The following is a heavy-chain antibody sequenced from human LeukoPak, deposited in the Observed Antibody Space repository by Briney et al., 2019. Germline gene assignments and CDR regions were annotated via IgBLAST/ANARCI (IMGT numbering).Heavy chain of an antibody. V-gene: IGHV1-2*02. J-gene: IGHJ1*01. CDR2: INPDSGDT. CDR1: GYTFTGYY. CDR3: ARGSYDSSDFEYFQH. Sequence: ASVKVSRKASGYTFTGYYMHWVRQAPGQGLEWMGWINPDSGDTNYAQRFQGRATMTRDTSISTAYMEKRRLTSDDTAVYYCARGSYDSSDFEYFQHWGQGTLVTVSS. D-gene: IGHD3-22*01.